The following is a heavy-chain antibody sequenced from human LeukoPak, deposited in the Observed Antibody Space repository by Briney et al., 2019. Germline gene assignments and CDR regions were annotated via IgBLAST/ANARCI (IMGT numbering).Heavy chain of an antibody. CDR2: INQDGSVT. D-gene: IGHD7-27*01. Sequence: GGSLRLSCAASGFSFGRYWMSWVRQAPGKGLEWVANINQDGSVTYYVDSVEGRFTISRDNAKNSLFLQMTSLRAEDTAVYFCSGDPGDYWGQGTLVTVSS. CDR3: SGDPGDY. CDR1: GFSFGRYW. J-gene: IGHJ4*02. V-gene: IGHV3-7*04.